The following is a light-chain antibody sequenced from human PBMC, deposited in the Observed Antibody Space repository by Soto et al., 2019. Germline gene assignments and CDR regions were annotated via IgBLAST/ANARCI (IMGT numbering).Light chain of an antibody. Sequence: QPVLTQPPSVSGAPGQRVTISCTGSSSNIGAGYDVHWYQHLPGTAPKVLIYGNRHRPSGVPDRFSGSKSGTSASLAITGLQADDEADYYCQSADSSGTYQFGGGTKLTVL. CDR3: QSADSSGTYQ. CDR1: SSNIGAGYD. V-gene: IGLV1-40*01. J-gene: IGLJ2*01. CDR2: GNR.